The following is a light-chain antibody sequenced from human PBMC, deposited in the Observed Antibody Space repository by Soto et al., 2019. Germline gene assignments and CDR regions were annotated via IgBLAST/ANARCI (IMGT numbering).Light chain of an antibody. CDR1: QGVNTN. CDR2: GAS. V-gene: IGKV3-15*01. J-gene: IGKJ1*01. Sequence: EIVMTQSPATLSVSPGERATLSCRASQGVNTNIAWYQQKPGQVPRPLIYGASTRATGIPARFSGSGSGTEFTLTISSLQSEDFAVYYCQQYNNWPPWTFGQGTKVEIK. CDR3: QQYNNWPPWT.